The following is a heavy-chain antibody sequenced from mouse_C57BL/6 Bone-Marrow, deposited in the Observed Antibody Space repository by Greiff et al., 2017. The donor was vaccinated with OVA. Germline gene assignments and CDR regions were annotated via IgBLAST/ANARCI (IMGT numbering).Heavy chain of an antibody. V-gene: IGHV1-54*01. CDR3: ARDGSDY. J-gene: IGHJ2*01. CDR1: GYAFTNYL. D-gene: IGHD2-3*01. CDR2: INPGSGGT. Sequence: VQLQESGAELVRPGTSVKVSCKASGYAFTNYLIEWVKQRPGQGLEWIGVINPGSGGTNYNEKFKGKATLTADNSSSTAYMQLSSLTSEDSAVYFCARDGSDYWGQGTTLTVSS.